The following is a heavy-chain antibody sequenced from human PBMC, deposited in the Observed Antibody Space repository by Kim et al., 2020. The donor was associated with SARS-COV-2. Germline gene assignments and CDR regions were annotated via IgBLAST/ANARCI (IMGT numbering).Heavy chain of an antibody. CDR3: ATDPPYYYDSSGRLGPGAFDI. J-gene: IGHJ3*02. D-gene: IGHD3-22*01. Sequence: ASVKVSCKVSGYTLTELSMHWVRQAPGKGLEWMGGFDPEDGETIYAQKFQGRVTMTEDTSTDTAYMELSSLRSEDTAVYYCATDPPYYYDSSGRLGPGAFDIWGQGTMVTVSS. CDR2: FDPEDGET. CDR1: GYTLTELS. V-gene: IGHV1-24*01.